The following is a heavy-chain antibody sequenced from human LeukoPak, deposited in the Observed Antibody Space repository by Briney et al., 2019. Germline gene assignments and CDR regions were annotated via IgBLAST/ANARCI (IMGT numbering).Heavy chain of an antibody. CDR2: IISSSSYI. J-gene: IGHJ4*02. D-gene: IGHD2-15*01. CDR3: ARDPQYCSGGSCYSFDY. Sequence: GGSLRLSCAASGFTFSSYAMSWVHQAPGKGLEWVSSIISSSSYIYYADSVKGRFTISRDNAKNSLYLQMDSLRAEDTAVYYCARDPQYCSGGSCYSFDYWGQGTLVTVSS. V-gene: IGHV3-21*01. CDR1: GFTFSSYA.